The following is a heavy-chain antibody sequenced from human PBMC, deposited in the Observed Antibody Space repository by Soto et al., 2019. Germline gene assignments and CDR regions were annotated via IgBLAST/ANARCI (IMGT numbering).Heavy chain of an antibody. D-gene: IGHD6-13*01. V-gene: IGHV4-31*03. Sequence: QVQLQESGPGLVKPSQTLSLTCTVSGGSISSGGYYWSWIRQHPGKGLEWIGYIYYSGSTYYNPSLKSRVTISVDTSKNQFSLKLSSVTAADMAVYYCARVESPVSSSPLGPWGQGTLVTVSS. J-gene: IGHJ5*02. CDR1: GGSISSGGYY. CDR3: ARVESPVSSSPLGP. CDR2: IYYSGST.